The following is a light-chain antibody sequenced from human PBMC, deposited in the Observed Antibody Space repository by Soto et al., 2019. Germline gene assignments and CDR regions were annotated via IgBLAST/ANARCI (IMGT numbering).Light chain of an antibody. V-gene: IGKV4-1*01. Sequence: DIVLTQAPDSLSASLGERATINCKSSQSLLYNSNNKTYLAWYQQKPGQPPRLLIYWASTRQSGVPERFSGSGTGTDFTLTINSLQAEDVAVYYCQHYYNIPFSFGPGTKVAIK. J-gene: IGKJ3*01. CDR2: WAS. CDR3: QHYYNIPFS. CDR1: QSLLYNSNNKTY.